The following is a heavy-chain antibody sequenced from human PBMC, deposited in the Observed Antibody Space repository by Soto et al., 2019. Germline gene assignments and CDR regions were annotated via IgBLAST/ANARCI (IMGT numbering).Heavy chain of an antibody. Sequence: ASVKVSCKASGYTFTSHGINWVRQAPGQGLAWMGWVSGYNDNTNYAQKFQGRVTMITDTSTSTAYMELRSLRSDDTAMYYCARSFVGDPCYSIYWG. V-gene: IGHV1-18*01. J-gene: IGHJ4*01. CDR2: VSGYNDNT. D-gene: IGHD2-15*01. CDR1: GYTFTSHG. CDR3: ARSFVGDPCYSIY.